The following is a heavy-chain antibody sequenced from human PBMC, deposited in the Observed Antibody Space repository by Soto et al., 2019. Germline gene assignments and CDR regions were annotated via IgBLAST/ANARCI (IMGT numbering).Heavy chain of an antibody. CDR2: ISAYNGNT. CDR3: ARDDSRIAVAGSRLYY. V-gene: IGHV1-18*01. Sequence: AASVKVSCKASGYTFTSYGISWVRQAPGQGLEWMGWISAYNGNTNYAQKLQGRVTMTTDTSTSTAYMELRSLRSDDTAVYYCARDDSRIAVAGSRLYYWGQGTLVTVSS. J-gene: IGHJ4*02. CDR1: GYTFTSYG. D-gene: IGHD6-19*01.